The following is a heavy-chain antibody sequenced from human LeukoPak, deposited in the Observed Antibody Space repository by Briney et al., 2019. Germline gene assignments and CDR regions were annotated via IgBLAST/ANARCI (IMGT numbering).Heavy chain of an antibody. J-gene: IGHJ4*02. CDR2: IYYSGST. Sequence: SETLSLTCTVSGGSISSYYWSWIRQPPGKGLEWTGYIYYSGSTNYNPSLKSRVTISVDTSKNQFSLKLSSVTAADTAVYYCAIQAAAGIFDYWGQGTLVTVSS. CDR3: AIQAAAGIFDY. V-gene: IGHV4-59*08. CDR1: GGSISSYY. D-gene: IGHD6-13*01.